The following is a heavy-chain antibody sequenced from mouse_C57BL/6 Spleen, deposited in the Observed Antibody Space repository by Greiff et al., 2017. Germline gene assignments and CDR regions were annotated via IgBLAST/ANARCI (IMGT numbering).Heavy chain of an antibody. CDR2: INPNYGTT. D-gene: IGHD1-1*01. Sequence: VQLQQSGPELVKPGASVKISCKASGYSFTDYNMKWVKQSNGKSLEWIGVINPNYGTTSYNQKFKGKATLTVDQSSSTAYMQLNSLTSEDSAVXYWASSLGSSPYAMDYWGQGTSVTVSS. J-gene: IGHJ4*01. CDR3: ASSLGSSPYAMDY. CDR1: GYSFTDYN. V-gene: IGHV1-39*01.